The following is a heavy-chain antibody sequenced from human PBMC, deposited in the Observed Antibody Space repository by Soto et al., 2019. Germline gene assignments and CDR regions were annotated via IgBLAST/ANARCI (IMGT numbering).Heavy chain of an antibody. D-gene: IGHD2-15*01. Sequence: GGSLRLSCAASGFTFSSYSMNWVRQAPGKGLEWVSSISSSSSYIYYADSVKGRFTISRDNAKNSLYLQMNSLRAEETAVYYCARVDGGSCYPPARCYYYYYMDVWGKGTTVTVSS. V-gene: IGHV3-21*01. CDR3: ARVDGGSCYPPARCYYYYYMDV. CDR2: ISSSSSYI. CDR1: GFTFSSYS. J-gene: IGHJ6*03.